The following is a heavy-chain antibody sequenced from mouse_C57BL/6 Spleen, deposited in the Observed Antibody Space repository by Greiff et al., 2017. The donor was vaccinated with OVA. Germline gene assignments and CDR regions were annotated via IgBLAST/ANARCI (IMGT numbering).Heavy chain of an antibody. CDR3: AREGARRRFAY. CDR1: GYAFSSYW. CDR2: IYPGDGDT. Sequence: QVQLQQSGAELVKPGASVKISCTASGYAFSSYWMNWVKQRPGKGLEWIGQIYPGDGDTNYHGKFKGKATLTADKSSSTAYMQLSSLTSEDTAVYYCAREGARRRFAYWGQGTLVTVSA. V-gene: IGHV1-80*01. D-gene: IGHD3-1*01. J-gene: IGHJ3*01.